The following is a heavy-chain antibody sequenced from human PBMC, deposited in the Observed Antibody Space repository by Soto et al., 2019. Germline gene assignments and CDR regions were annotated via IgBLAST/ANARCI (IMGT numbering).Heavy chain of an antibody. D-gene: IGHD7-27*01. CDR1: GFTSSSYW. Sequence: GGSLRLSCAASGFTSSSYWMSWVRQAPGKGLEWVANIKQDGSEKYYVDSVKGRFTISRDNAKNSLYLQTNSLRDEGTAVYYCARALTGDVPDYWGQGTLVTVSS. V-gene: IGHV3-7*01. CDR2: IKQDGSEK. CDR3: ARALTGDVPDY. J-gene: IGHJ4*02.